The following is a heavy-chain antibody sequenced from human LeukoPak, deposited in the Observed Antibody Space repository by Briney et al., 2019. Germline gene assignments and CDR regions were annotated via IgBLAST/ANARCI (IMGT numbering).Heavy chain of an antibody. D-gene: IGHD6-13*01. CDR3: ARIAAAGSYNSFDP. V-gene: IGHV3-23*01. Sequence: GGSLRLSCSASGFPFSSYAMSWVRQAPGKGLEWVSAISGSGGSTYYADSVKGRFTISRDNSQHTLYLQMSSLRAEDTAAYYCARIAAAGSYNSFDPWGQGTLVTVSS. J-gene: IGHJ5*02. CDR2: ISGSGGST. CDR1: GFPFSSYA.